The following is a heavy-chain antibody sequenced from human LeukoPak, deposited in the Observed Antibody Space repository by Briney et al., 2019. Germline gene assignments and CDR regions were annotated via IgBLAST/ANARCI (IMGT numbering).Heavy chain of an antibody. D-gene: IGHD4-17*01. CDR3: ARVHDYGDYVDY. CDR1: GGSISSGSYY. Sequence: SETLSLTCTVSGGSISSGSYYWSWIRQPAGKGLEWIGRIYTSGSTNYNPSLKSRVTMSVDTSKNQFSLKLSSVTAADTAVYYCARVHDYGDYVDYWGQGTLVTVSS. CDR2: IYTSGST. V-gene: IGHV4-61*02. J-gene: IGHJ4*02.